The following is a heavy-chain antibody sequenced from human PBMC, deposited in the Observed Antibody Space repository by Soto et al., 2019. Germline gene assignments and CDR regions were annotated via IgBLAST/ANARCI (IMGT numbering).Heavy chain of an antibody. V-gene: IGHV4-61*08. CDR3: ARSAQRWTQFEWFDP. CDR1: GDSVISGDYY. CDR2: IYYSGST. J-gene: IGHJ5*02. Sequence: SETVSLTCTVSGDSVISGDYYWSWIRQPPGKGLEWIGYIYYSGSTNYNPSLKSRVTISVDSSKNQFSLKLNSMTAADTAVYYCARSAQRWTQFEWFDPWGQGTLVTVSS.